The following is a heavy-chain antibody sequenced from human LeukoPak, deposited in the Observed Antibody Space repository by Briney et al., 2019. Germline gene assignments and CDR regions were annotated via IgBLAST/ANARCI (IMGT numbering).Heavy chain of an antibody. CDR3: AKDLRPGSSSWGMY. CDR2: IRYDGSNK. Sequence: GGSLRLSCAASGFTFSSYGMHWVRQAPGKGLEWVAFIRYDGSNKYYADSVKGRFTISRDNSKNTLYLQMNSLRAEDTAVYYCAKDLRPGSSSWGMYWGQGTLVSVSS. CDR1: GFTFSSYG. V-gene: IGHV3-30*02. J-gene: IGHJ4*02. D-gene: IGHD6-6*01.